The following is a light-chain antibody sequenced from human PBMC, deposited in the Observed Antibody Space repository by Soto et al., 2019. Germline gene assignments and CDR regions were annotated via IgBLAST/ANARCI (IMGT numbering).Light chain of an antibody. J-gene: IGLJ1*01. CDR3: QACDSRLFEEV. CDR2: GNN. CDR1: SSNLGANYD. Sequence: QSVLTQPPSVSGAPGQRVTISCTGSSSNLGANYDVHWDQQQLPGTAPKLLIYGNNNRPSVVPDRFSGSKSGSSASLAITGLQAEDEADYYGQACDSRLFEEVFRTGTKDTVL. V-gene: IGLV1-40*01.